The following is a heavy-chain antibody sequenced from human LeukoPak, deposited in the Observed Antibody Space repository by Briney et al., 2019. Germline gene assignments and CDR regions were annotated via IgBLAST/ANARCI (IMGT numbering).Heavy chain of an antibody. V-gene: IGHV4-38-2*02. J-gene: IGHJ6*04. CDR1: GYSISSGYY. Sequence: SETLSLTCAVSGYSISSGYYWGWIRQPPGKGLEWIGSIYHSGSTYYNPSLKSRVTISVDTSKNQFSLKLSSVPAADTAVYYCARDRGYYGSGRYGMDVWGKGTTVTVSS. CDR3: ARDRGYYGSGRYGMDV. CDR2: IYHSGST. D-gene: IGHD3-10*01.